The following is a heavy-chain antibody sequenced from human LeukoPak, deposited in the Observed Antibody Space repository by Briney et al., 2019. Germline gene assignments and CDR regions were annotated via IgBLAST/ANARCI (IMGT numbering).Heavy chain of an antibody. V-gene: IGHV4-61*02. J-gene: IGHJ4*02. CDR3: ARVRASYYGSGSYYSYFDY. CDR1: GGSISSGSYY. Sequence: SETLSLTCTVSGGSISSGSYYWSWIRQPAGKGLEWIGRIYTSGSTNYNPSLKSRVTISVDTSKNQFSLKLSFVTAADTAVYYCARVRASYYGSGSYYSYFDYWGQGTLVTVSS. CDR2: IYTSGST. D-gene: IGHD3-10*01.